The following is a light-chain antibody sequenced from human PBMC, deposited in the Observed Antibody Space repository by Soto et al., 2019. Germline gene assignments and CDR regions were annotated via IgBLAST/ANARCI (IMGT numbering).Light chain of an antibody. CDR2: GAS. Sequence: EIVLTQSPGTLSLSPGERATLSFRASQSVTSSYLAWYQQKPGQSPRLLIYGASSRATGIPDRFSGSGSGTDFTLTISRLEHEDFTVYYCHQYHSSLWSFGQGTKVEIK. J-gene: IGKJ1*01. CDR3: HQYHSSLWS. V-gene: IGKV3-20*01. CDR1: QSVTSSY.